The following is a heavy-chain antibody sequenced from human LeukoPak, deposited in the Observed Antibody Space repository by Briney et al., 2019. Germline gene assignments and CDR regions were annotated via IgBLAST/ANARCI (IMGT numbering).Heavy chain of an antibody. CDR3: AREKSPERKTWLQLGAFDV. Sequence: PSETLPLTCAVYGESFSGYYWSWIRQPPGKGLEWIGQIHHGGSTSYSPSLKSRVTLSIDTSKSQLSFQLTSVTAADTAVYYCAREKSPERKTWLQLGAFDVWGQGTVVTVSS. D-gene: IGHD5-24*01. J-gene: IGHJ3*01. CDR2: IHHGGST. V-gene: IGHV4-34*10. CDR1: GESFSGYY.